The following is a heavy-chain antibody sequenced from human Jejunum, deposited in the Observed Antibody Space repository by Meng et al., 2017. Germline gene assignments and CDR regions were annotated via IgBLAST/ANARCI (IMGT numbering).Heavy chain of an antibody. CDR1: GFTFSTHW. J-gene: IGHJ4*01. CDR2: SDTSGTAT. D-gene: IGHD3-10*01. V-gene: IGHV3-74*03. CDR3: SRSYGSERILDY. Sequence: GESLKISCAGSGFTFSTHWMHWVRQGPGKGLVWVSHSDTSGTATTYADSVRGRFTISRDNAKNTLYLQMDSLRAEDTAIYYCSRSYGSERILDYWGQGTLVTVSS.